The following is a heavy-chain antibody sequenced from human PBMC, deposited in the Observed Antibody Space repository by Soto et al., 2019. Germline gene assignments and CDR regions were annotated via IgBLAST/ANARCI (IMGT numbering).Heavy chain of an antibody. J-gene: IGHJ4*02. CDR1: GFSFSGFA. V-gene: IGHV3-30-3*01. Sequence: QVQLVESGGGVVQPGRSLRLSCVASGFSFSGFAMQWVRQAPGKGLEWVAVTSYDGSSEKYADSVKGRFTISRDNSKNTMYLQMNGLRAEETAVYYCVRDPSSVTTRRLDYWGQGTLVTVSS. D-gene: IGHD1-1*01. CDR3: VRDPSSVTTRRLDY. CDR2: TSYDGSSE.